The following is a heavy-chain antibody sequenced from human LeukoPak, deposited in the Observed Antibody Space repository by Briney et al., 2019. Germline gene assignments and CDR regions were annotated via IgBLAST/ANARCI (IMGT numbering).Heavy chain of an antibody. CDR3: TTGGSYFPYGY. CDR2: IKSKTDGGTT. D-gene: IGHD2/OR15-2a*01. V-gene: IGHV3-15*01. CDR1: GFTFSNAW. Sequence: GGSLRLSCASSGFTFSNAWMSWVRQAPGKGLEWVGRIKSKTDGGTTDYAAPVKRRFTISRDDSKNTLYLQMNSLKTEDTAVYYCTTGGSYFPYGYWGQGTLVTVSS. J-gene: IGHJ4*02.